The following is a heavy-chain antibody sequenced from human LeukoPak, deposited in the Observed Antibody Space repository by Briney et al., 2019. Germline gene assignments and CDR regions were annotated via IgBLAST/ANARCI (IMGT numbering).Heavy chain of an antibody. J-gene: IGHJ4*02. CDR1: GFTFSSYS. CDR2: ISSSSSYI. Sequence: PGGSLRLSCAASGFTFSSYSMNWVRQAPGKGLEWVSSISSSSSYIYYADSVKGRFTISRDNAKNPLYLQMNSLRAEDTAVYYCARDQVNDYGDDTDCDDWGQGTLLTVS. D-gene: IGHD4-17*01. V-gene: IGHV3-21*01. CDR3: ARDQVNDYGDDTDCDD.